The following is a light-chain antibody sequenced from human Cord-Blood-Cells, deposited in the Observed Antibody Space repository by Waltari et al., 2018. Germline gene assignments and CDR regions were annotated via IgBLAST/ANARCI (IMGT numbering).Light chain of an antibody. J-gene: IGLJ3*02. CDR2: GCS. CDR3: CSYAGSSTWV. CDR1: SSDVGSYNL. Sequence: QSALTQPASVSGSPGQSITISCTGTSSDVGSYNLVSWDQQHPGKAPKLMIYGCSKRPSGVSNRFSGSKSGNTASLTISGLQAEDEADYYCCSYAGSSTWVFGGGTKLTVL. V-gene: IGLV2-23*01.